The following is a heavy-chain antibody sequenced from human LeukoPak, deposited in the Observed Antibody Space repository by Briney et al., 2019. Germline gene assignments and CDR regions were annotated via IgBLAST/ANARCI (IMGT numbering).Heavy chain of an antibody. D-gene: IGHD5-24*01. CDR1: GFTFSSYA. Sequence: GGSLRLSRAASGFTFSSYAMHWVRQAPGKGLEWVAVISYDGSNKYYADSVKGRFTISRDNSKNTLYLQMNSLRAEDTAVYYCAREWPMTPYFDYWGQGTLVTVSS. J-gene: IGHJ4*02. CDR3: AREWPMTPYFDY. V-gene: IGHV3-30*04. CDR2: ISYDGSNK.